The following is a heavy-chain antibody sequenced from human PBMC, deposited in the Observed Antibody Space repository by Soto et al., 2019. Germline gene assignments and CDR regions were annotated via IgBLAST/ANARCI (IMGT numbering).Heavy chain of an antibody. D-gene: IGHD3-9*01. V-gene: IGHV3-21*01. J-gene: IGHJ5*02. CDR2: ISSSSSYI. Sequence: LSLTCAASGFTFRSYSMNWVRQAPGKGLEWVSSISSSSSYIYYADSVKGRFTISRDNAKNSLYLQMNSLRAEDTAVYYCAREGVLGYFDPWGQGTLVTVSS. CDR1: GFTFRSYS. CDR3: AREGVLGYFDP.